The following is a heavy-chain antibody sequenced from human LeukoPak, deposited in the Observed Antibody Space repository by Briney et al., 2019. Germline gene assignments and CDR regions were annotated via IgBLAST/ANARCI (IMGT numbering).Heavy chain of an antibody. CDR2: IYYSGST. D-gene: IGHD5/OR15-5a*01. J-gene: IGHJ6*02. CDR3: ARRSVYYGMDV. CDR1: GDSISSYY. V-gene: IGHV4-59*08. Sequence: SETLSLTCTVWGDSISSYYGRWLRQPPGKGVEWIGSIYYSGSTNYPPSLKTRVPISVPTSKNQFSLKLSSVTAPDTAVYYCARRSVYYGMDVWGHGTTVTVSS.